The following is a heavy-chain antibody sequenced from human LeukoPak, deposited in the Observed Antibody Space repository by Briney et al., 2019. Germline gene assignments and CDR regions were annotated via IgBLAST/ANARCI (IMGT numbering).Heavy chain of an antibody. CDR3: AKDPSNLGPIDY. CDR1: GFTFSSHG. Sequence: GGSLRLSCAASGFTFSSHGMHWVRQAPGKGLGWVAVISYDGSLKYYADSVKGRFTISRVNSKNTLYLQMNSLRAEDTAVYFCAKDPSNLGPIDYWGQGTLVTVSS. CDR2: ISYDGSLK. D-gene: IGHD7-27*01. J-gene: IGHJ4*02. V-gene: IGHV3-30*18.